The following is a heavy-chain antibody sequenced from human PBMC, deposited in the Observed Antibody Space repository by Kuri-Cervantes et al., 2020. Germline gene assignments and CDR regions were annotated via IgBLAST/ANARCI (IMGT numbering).Heavy chain of an antibody. V-gene: IGHV3-9*01. D-gene: IGHD2-21*02. Sequence: SLKISCAASGFTFDDYAMHWVRQAPGKGLEWVSGISWNSGSIGYADSAKGRFTISRDNAKNSLYLQMNSLRAEDTALYYCAKDMGGGDSTIDAFDIWGQGTMVTVSS. CDR3: AKDMGGGDSTIDAFDI. CDR1: GFTFDDYA. CDR2: ISWNSGSI. J-gene: IGHJ3*02.